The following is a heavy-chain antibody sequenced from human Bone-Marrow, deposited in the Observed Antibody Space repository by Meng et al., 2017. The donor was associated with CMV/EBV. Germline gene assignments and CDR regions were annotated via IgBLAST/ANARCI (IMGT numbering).Heavy chain of an antibody. Sequence: GESLKISCAASGFTFSSYEMNWVRQAPGKGLEWVSYISSSGSTIYYADSVKGRFTISRDNAKNSLYLQMNSLRAEDTAVYYCARDNGYSYGLGYFDYWGQGTPVTVSS. CDR2: ISSSGSTI. J-gene: IGHJ4*02. CDR3: ARDNGYSYGLGYFDY. V-gene: IGHV3-48*03. D-gene: IGHD5-18*01. CDR1: GFTFSSYE.